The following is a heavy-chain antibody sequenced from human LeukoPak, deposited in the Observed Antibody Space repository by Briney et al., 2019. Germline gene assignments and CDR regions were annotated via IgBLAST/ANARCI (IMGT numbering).Heavy chain of an antibody. CDR2: IVGSGGST. CDR3: AKEPNPYSSGWYIHH. CDR1: GFTFSIYA. D-gene: IGHD6-25*01. V-gene: IGHV3-23*01. J-gene: IGHJ1*01. Sequence: PGGSLRLSCAASGFTFSIYAMTCVRQAPGEGLEWVSVIVGSGGSTYYADSVRGRFTISRDNSTNTLYLQMYSLRAEDTAVYYCAKEPNPYSSGWYIHHWGRGTLVTVSS.